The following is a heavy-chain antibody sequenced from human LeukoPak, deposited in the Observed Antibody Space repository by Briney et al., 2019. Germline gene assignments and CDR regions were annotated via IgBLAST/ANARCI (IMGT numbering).Heavy chain of an antibody. CDR1: GFTFSGSA. CDR2: IRSTANGYAT. V-gene: IGHV3-73*01. J-gene: IGHJ3*02. D-gene: IGHD2-21*02. Sequence: GGSLRLSCAASGFTFSGSALHWVRQASGKGLEWVGRIRSTANGYATAYAASVKGRFTISRDDSKNTAYLQMDSLKTEDTAVYYCTRQSDCGGDCYAFDIWGQGTMVTVSS. CDR3: TRQSDCGGDCYAFDI.